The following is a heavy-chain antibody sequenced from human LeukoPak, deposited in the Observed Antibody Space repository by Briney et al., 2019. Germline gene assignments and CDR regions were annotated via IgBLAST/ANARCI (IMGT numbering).Heavy chain of an antibody. J-gene: IGHJ4*02. CDR2: IYYSGST. Sequence: SQTLSLTCTVSGVSISSGGYYWSWVRQHPGKGLEWIGYIYYSGSTYYNPSLKSRVTISVDTSKNQFSLKLSSVTAADTAVYYCAREELAAAGSFDYWGQGTLVTVSS. CDR3: AREELAAAGSFDY. V-gene: IGHV4-31*03. D-gene: IGHD6-13*01. CDR1: GVSISSGGYY.